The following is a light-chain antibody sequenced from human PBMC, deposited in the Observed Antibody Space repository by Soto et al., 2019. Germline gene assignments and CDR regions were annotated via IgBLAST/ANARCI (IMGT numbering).Light chain of an antibody. CDR3: QQANTFALT. CDR2: SAY. CDR1: QDINKW. V-gene: IGKV1-12*01. Sequence: DIQMTQSPSSVSASVGDRVTITCRASQDINKWLAWYQQKPGTAPKLLIYSAYSLYTGVQSRFSGSGSGTDFTLTISSLQPEDFATYYCQQANTFALTFGGGTKVDIK. J-gene: IGKJ4*01.